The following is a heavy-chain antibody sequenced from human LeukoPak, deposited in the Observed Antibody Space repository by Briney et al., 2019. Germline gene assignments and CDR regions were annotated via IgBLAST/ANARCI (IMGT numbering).Heavy chain of an antibody. Sequence: SETLTLTCAVSGGSITGSDLWCWVRHPPGKGLEWIGETRDDGYTNYNPSLKNQVTISVDRSKNQFSLNLNSVTAADTAVYYCAQSTASYRAHGYWGQGILVTVSS. CDR1: GGSITGSDL. D-gene: IGHD2/OR15-2a*01. J-gene: IGHJ4*02. CDR3: AQSTASYRAHGY. CDR2: TRDDGYT. V-gene: IGHV4-4*02.